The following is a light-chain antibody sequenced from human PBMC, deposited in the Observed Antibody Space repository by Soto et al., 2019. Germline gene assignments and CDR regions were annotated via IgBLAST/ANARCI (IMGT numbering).Light chain of an antibody. V-gene: IGKV3-15*01. CDR3: QQYNNWPPYT. Sequence: EKLMTQSPAILSVSPGERATLSCRASQSVSSNLAWYQQKPGQAPRLLIYGASTRATGIPARFSGSGSGTEFTLTISSLQSEDFAIYYCQQYNNWPPYTFGQGTKLEIK. CDR2: GAS. CDR1: QSVSSN. J-gene: IGKJ2*01.